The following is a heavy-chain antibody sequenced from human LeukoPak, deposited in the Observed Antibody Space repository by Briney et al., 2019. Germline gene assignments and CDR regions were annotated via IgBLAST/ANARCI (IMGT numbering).Heavy chain of an antibody. Sequence: GASVRVSRKASGGTFSSYASSWVRQAPGQGLEWMGGIIPIFGTANYAQKFQGRVTITAEKSTSTAYMELSSLRSEDTAVYYCARVAISRSELPTQYYYYYGMDVWGKGTTVTVSS. CDR2: IIPIFGTA. V-gene: IGHV1-69*06. J-gene: IGHJ6*04. CDR1: GGTFSSYA. D-gene: IGHD3-10*01. CDR3: ARVAISRSELPTQYYYYYGMDV.